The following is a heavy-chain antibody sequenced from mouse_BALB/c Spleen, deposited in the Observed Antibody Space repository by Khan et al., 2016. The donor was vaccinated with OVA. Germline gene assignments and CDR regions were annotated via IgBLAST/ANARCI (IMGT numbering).Heavy chain of an antibody. V-gene: IGHV9-1*02. J-gene: IGHJ4*01. CDR3: ARGAFYDAMDD. Sequence: QIQLVQSGPELKKPGETVKISCKASGYTFTNYGVSWVKQAPGKDLKWMGWIFTYTGQPTYADDFKGRFAFSLETSASTAFLQINNLKNEDMATYFCARGAFYDAMDDWGRGTSVTVSS. CDR1: GYTFTNYG. CDR2: IFTYTGQP.